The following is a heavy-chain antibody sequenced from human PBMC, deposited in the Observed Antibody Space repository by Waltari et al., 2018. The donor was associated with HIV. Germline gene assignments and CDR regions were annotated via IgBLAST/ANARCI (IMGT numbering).Heavy chain of an antibody. Sequence: QVQLVESGGGVVQPGRSLRLSCAASGFTFSSHAMHWFCQAPGKGLEWVAVISYDGSNKDYADAVKGRFTISRDNSKNTLYLQMNSLRAEDTAVYYCARGFYGSGSWYYYYGMDVWGQGTTVTVSS. V-gene: IGHV3-30*01. CDR3: ARGFYGSGSWYYYYGMDV. D-gene: IGHD3-10*01. CDR2: ISYDGSNK. J-gene: IGHJ6*02. CDR1: GFTFSSHA.